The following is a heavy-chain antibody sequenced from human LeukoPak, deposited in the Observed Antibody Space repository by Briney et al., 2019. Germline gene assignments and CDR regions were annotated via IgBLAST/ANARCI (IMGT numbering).Heavy chain of an antibody. CDR1: GYTFTGYY. CDR3: ARDYDFWSGFNWFDP. CDR2: INPNSGGT. J-gene: IGHJ5*02. Sequence: GASVKVSCKASGYTFTGYYMHWVRQAPGQGLEWMGWINPNSGGTNYAQKFQGRVTMTRDTSISTAYMELSRLRSDDTAVYYCARDYDFWSGFNWFDPWGQGTLVTVSS. V-gene: IGHV1-2*02. D-gene: IGHD3-3*01.